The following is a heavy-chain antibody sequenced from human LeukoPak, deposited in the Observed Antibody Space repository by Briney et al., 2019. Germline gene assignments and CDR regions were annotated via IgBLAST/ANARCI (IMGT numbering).Heavy chain of an antibody. V-gene: IGHV3-30*02. CDR3: AKSTASEVVPAAILKY. CDR2: IRYDGSNK. Sequence: QSGRSLRLSCAASGFTFSSYGMHWVRQAPGKGLEWVAFIRYDGSNKYYADSVKGRFTISRDNSKNTLYLQMNSLRAEDTAVYYCAKSTASEVVPAAILKYWGQGTLVTVSS. CDR1: GFTFSSYG. D-gene: IGHD2-2*01. J-gene: IGHJ4*02.